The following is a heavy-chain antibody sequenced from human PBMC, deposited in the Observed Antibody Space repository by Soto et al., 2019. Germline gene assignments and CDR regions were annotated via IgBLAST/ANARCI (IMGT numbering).Heavy chain of an antibody. Sequence: QVQLVESGGGVVQPGRSLRLSCAASGFTFSDYGMHWVRQAPGKGLQWVAVIPNDGTAKYYEDSVTGRFTISRDNSKNTLYLQLNSLRAEDTAVYYCAKYLGAGTTGADYGMDVWGQGTTVTVSS. D-gene: IGHD6-19*01. J-gene: IGHJ6*02. CDR2: IPNDGTAK. V-gene: IGHV3-30*18. CDR3: AKYLGAGTTGADYGMDV. CDR1: GFTFSDYG.